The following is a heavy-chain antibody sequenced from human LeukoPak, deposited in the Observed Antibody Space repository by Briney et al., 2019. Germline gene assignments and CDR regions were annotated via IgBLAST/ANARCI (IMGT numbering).Heavy chain of an antibody. D-gene: IGHD6-19*01. CDR3: AKAPIAVAGRPDY. J-gene: IGHJ4*02. Sequence: GGSLRLSCAASGFTFSSYAMSWVRQAPGKGLEWVSAISGGGGSTYYADSVKGRFTVSRDNSKNTLYLQMNSLRAEDTAVYYCAKAPIAVAGRPDYWGQGTLVTVSS. V-gene: IGHV3-23*01. CDR1: GFTFSSYA. CDR2: ISGGGGST.